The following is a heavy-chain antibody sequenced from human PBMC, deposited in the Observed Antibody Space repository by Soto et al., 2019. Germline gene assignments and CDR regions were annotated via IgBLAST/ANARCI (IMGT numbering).Heavy chain of an antibody. V-gene: IGHV5-10-1*01. J-gene: IGHJ6*02. Sequence: GASLKISCKGSGYSFTSYWISWVRQMPGKGLEWMGRIDPSDSYTNYSPSFQGHVTIAADKSISTAYLQWSSLKASDTAMYYCARITTVTTYYYYGMDVWGQGTTVTVSS. CDR1: GYSFTSYW. CDR3: ARITTVTTYYYYGMDV. D-gene: IGHD4-17*01. CDR2: IDPSDSYT.